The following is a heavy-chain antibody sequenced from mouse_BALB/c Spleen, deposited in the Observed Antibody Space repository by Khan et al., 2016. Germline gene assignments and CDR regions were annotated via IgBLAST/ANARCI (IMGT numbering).Heavy chain of an antibody. J-gene: IGHJ3*01. V-gene: IGHV3-2*02. CDR3: ARWFTY. Sequence: EVQLQESGPGLVKPSQSLSLTCTVTGYSITSDYAWNWIRQFPGNKLEWMGYIHYSGGTSYLPSLKSQTPLTRDTSKNQSFLQLNSVTTEDSATYYCARWFTYWGQGTLVTVS. CDR2: IHYSGGT. CDR1: GYSITSDYA.